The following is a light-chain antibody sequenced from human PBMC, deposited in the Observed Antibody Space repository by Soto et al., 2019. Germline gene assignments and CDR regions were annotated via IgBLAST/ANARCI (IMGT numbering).Light chain of an antibody. V-gene: IGLV2-14*03. J-gene: IGLJ1*01. CDR2: DVS. Sequence: QSVLTQPASVSGSPGQSIGISCTGTSSDVGGYNYVSWYQQHPGKAPKLMIYDVSNRPSGVSNRFSGSKSGNTASLTISGLQAEDEADYYCSSYTSSSTRVFGTGTKLTVL. CDR3: SSYTSSSTRV. CDR1: SSDVGGYNY.